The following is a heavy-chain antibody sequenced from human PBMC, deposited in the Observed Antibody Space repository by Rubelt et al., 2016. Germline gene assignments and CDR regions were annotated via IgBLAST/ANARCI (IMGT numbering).Heavy chain of an antibody. CDR2: IYYSGNT. D-gene: IGHD3-22*01. J-gene: IGHJ4*02. CDR1: GGFISSYY. V-gene: IGHV4-39*01. CDR3: AKKGYYDSDGKTFDC. Sequence: QVQLQESGPGLVKPSETLSLTCTVSGGFISSYYWGWIRQPPGKGLEWIGSIYYSGNTYYNPSLKSRVTISVDTSKNQFSLKRSSVTAADTAVYHCAKKGYYDSDGKTFDCWGQGTLVTVSS.